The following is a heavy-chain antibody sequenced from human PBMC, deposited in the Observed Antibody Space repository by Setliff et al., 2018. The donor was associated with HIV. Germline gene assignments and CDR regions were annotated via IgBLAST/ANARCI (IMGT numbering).Heavy chain of an antibody. CDR1: GGTFSNYA. D-gene: IGHD2-15*01. Sequence: SVKVSCKASGGTFSNYAISWVRQAPGQGLEWMGGIIPIFGTADYAQKFQGRVTITTDESTSTAYMELSSLRSEDTAVYYCARGGSGHYYYYYGMDVWGQGTTVTVSS. CDR3: ARGGSGHYYYYYGMDV. V-gene: IGHV1-69*05. J-gene: IGHJ6*02. CDR2: IIPIFGTA.